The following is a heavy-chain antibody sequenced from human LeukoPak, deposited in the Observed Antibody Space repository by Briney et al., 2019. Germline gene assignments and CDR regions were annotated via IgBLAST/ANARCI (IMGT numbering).Heavy chain of an antibody. CDR1: GFTFSSYS. CDR2: ISSSSSYI. J-gene: IGHJ4*02. V-gene: IGHV3-21*01. D-gene: IGHD6-19*01. Sequence: GGSLRLSCAASGFTFSSYSMNWVRQAPGKGLEWVSSISSSSSYIYYADSVKGRFTTSRDNAKNSLYLQMNSLRAEDTAVYYCARVGSGWTIDYWGQGTLVTVSS. CDR3: ARVGSGWTIDY.